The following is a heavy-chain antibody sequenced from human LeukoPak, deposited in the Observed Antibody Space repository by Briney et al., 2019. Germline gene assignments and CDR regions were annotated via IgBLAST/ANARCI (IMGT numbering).Heavy chain of an antibody. CDR3: ARGGYSSGWYVVY. Sequence: GGSLRLSCAASGFTFSDYYMSWIRQAPGKGLEGVSYISSSSSYTNYAASVKGRFTISRDNAKNSLYLQMNSLRAEDTAVYYCARGGYSSGWYVVYWGQGTLVTVSS. CDR2: ISSSSSYT. J-gene: IGHJ4*02. D-gene: IGHD6-19*01. V-gene: IGHV3-11*06. CDR1: GFTFSDYY.